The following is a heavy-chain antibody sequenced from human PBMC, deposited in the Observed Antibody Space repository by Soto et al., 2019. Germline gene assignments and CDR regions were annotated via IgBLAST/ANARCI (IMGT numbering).Heavy chain of an antibody. V-gene: IGHV3-30*18. J-gene: IGHJ4*02. CDR1: GFTFSSYG. Sequence: QVQLVESGGGVVQPGRSLRLSCAASGFTFSSYGMHWVRQAPGKGLEWVALISYDGSNEYYADSVKGRFTISRDNSKNTLYLQMNSLRAEDTAVYYCAQEGRRVSGCFDYWGQGTLVTVSS. D-gene: IGHD1-26*01. CDR3: AQEGRRVSGCFDY. CDR2: ISYDGSNE.